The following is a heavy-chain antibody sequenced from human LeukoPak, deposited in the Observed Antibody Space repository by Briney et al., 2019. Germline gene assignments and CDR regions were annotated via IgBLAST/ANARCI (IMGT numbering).Heavy chain of an antibody. V-gene: IGHV4-30-2*01. D-gene: IGHD3-22*01. CDR1: GGSISSGGYS. Sequence: TLSLTCAVSGGSISSGGYSWSWIRQPPGKGLEWIGYIYHSGSTYYNPSLKSRVTISVDRSKNQFSLKLSSVTAADTAVYYCARGGYYDSSGYYPFDYWGQGTLVTVSS. CDR3: ARGGYYDSSGYYPFDY. J-gene: IGHJ4*02. CDR2: IYHSGST.